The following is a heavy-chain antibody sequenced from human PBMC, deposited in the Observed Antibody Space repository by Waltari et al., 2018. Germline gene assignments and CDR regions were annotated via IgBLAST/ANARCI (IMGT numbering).Heavy chain of an antibody. CDR1: GFTFSSYA. D-gene: IGHD3-9*01. CDR3: AKANYYDILTGSNFDY. CDR2: IYSGGST. V-gene: IGHV3-23*03. J-gene: IGHJ4*02. Sequence: EVQLLESGGGLVQPGGSLRLSCAASGFTFSSYAMSWGRQAPGKGLEWVSVIYSGGSTYYADSVKGRFTISRDNSKNTLYLQMNSLRAEDTAVYYCAKANYYDILTGSNFDYWGQGTLVTVSS.